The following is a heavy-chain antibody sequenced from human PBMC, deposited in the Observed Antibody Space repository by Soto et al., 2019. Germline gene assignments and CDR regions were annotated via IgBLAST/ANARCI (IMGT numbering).Heavy chain of an antibody. CDR2: IIPIVGTA. D-gene: IGHD3-22*01. J-gene: IGHJ4*02. Sequence: QVQLVQSGAEVKKPGSSVKVSCKASGGTFSSYAISWVRQAPGQVLEWMGGIIPIVGTANYAQKFQGRVTITADESTSTAYMELSSLRSEDTAVYYCAGSTYYYDSSGYSPFDYWGQGTLVTVSS. V-gene: IGHV1-69*01. CDR3: AGSTYYYDSSGYSPFDY. CDR1: GGTFSSYA.